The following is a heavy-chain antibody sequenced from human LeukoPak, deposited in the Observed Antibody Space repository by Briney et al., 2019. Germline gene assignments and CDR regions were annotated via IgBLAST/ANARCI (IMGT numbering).Heavy chain of an antibody. V-gene: IGHV3-66*01. D-gene: IGHD3-22*01. CDR2: IYSGGST. Sequence: SGGSLRLSCAASGFTVSSNYMSWVRQAPGKGMEWGSVIYSGGSTYYAASVKARFTISRDNSKNPLYLQMHSLRAEDTAVYYCASEYYYDSSGFSASWGQGTLVTVSS. CDR1: GFTVSSNY. CDR3: ASEYYYDSSGFSAS. J-gene: IGHJ5*02.